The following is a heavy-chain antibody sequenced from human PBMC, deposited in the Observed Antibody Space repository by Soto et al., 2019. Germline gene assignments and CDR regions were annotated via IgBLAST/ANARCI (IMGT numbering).Heavy chain of an antibody. V-gene: IGHV2-5*02. CDR1: GFSLSATAVG. CDR2: VYWDDDN. CDR3: AHGSGWLHDY. J-gene: IGHJ4*02. Sequence: QITLKESGPTLVKPTQTLTLTCTFSGFSLSATAVGVGWIRQPPGKALEWLALVYWDDDNQYSPSLKDRLTIPKDTSKNQVVLTMTNMDPVDTATFYCAHGSGWLHDYWGQGVLVTVSS. D-gene: IGHD6-19*01.